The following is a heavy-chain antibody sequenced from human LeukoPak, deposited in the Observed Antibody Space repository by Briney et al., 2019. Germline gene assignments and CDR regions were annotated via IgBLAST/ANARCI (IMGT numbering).Heavy chain of an antibody. CDR3: ARGYDFWSGYYGWYFDY. Sequence: GGSLRLSXAASGFTFSSYWMHWVRQAPGKGLVWVSRINSDGSSTSYADSVKGRFTISRDNAKNTLYLQMNSLRAEDTAVYYCARGYDFWSGYYGWYFDYWGQGTLVTVSS. D-gene: IGHD3-3*01. CDR2: INSDGSST. CDR1: GFTFSSYW. V-gene: IGHV3-74*01. J-gene: IGHJ4*02.